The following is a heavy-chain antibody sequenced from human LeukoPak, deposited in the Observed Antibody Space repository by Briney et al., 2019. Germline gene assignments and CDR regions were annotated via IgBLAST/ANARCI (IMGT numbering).Heavy chain of an antibody. V-gene: IGHV1-69*04. Sequence: SVKVSCKASGGTFSGYAISWVRQAPGQGLEWMGRIIPILGIANYAQKFQGRVTITADKSTSTAYMELSSLRSEDTAVYYCARDWEVVPAAMIYWFDPWGQGTLVTVSS. D-gene: IGHD2-2*01. CDR2: IIPILGIA. CDR1: GGTFSGYA. J-gene: IGHJ5*02. CDR3: ARDWEVVPAAMIYWFDP.